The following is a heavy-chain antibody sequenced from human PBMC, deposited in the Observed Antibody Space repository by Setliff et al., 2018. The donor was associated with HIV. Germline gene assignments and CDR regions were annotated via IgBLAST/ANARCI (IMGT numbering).Heavy chain of an antibody. CDR3: TSDPFAGLQAAGTFAY. CDR2: IKSKTDGGTT. J-gene: IGHJ4*02. Sequence: KPGGSLRLSCAASGFTFSNAWMNWVRQAPGKGPEWVGRIKSKTDGGTTDYAAPVKGRFAISRDDSKNTLYLQMNSLRTEDTAIYYCTSDPFAGLQAAGTFAYWGQGTLVTVSS. V-gene: IGHV3-15*01. CDR1: GFTFSNAW. D-gene: IGHD6-13*01.